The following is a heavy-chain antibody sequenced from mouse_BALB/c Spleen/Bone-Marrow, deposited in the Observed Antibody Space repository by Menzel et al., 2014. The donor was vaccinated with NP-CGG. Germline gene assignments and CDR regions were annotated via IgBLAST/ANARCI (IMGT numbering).Heavy chain of an antibody. D-gene: IGHD1-1*01. J-gene: IGHJ1*01. V-gene: IGHV1-18*01. Sequence: EVQLQQSGPELVKLGASMKISCKASGYSFTGYTMNWVKQSHGKNLEWIGLINPYNGGTTYNQYFKGKATLTVDRSSSTAYMELLSLTSEDSAVYYCASYYGSTWYFDVWGAGTTVTVSS. CDR2: INPYNGGT. CDR3: ASYYGSTWYFDV. CDR1: GYSFTGYT.